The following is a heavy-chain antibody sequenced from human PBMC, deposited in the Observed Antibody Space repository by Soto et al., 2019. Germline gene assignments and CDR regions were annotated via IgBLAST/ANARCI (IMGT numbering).Heavy chain of an antibody. J-gene: IGHJ6*02. CDR3: TRTAAAGKYYYGMDV. D-gene: IGHD6-13*01. Sequence: GESLKISCKGSGYSFTSYWIGWVRQMPGKGLELMGIIYPGDSDTRYSPSFQGQVTISADKSISTAYLQWSSLKASDTAMYYCTRTAAAGKYYYGMDVWGQGTTVTVSS. CDR1: GYSFTSYW. V-gene: IGHV5-51*01. CDR2: IYPGDSDT.